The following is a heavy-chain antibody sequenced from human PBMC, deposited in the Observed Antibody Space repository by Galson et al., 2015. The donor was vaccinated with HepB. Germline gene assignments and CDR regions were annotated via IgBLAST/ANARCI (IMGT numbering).Heavy chain of an antibody. CDR3: ARDLYIRAGGGGGSFLGY. CDR1: GFIFSSYA. Sequence: SLRLSCAASGFIFSSYAMHWVRQAPGKGLEWVAVISYDGSNKYCADSVKGRFTISRDNSKNTLYLQMNSLRAEDTAVYYCARDLYIRAGGGGGSFLGYWGQGTLVTVSS. V-gene: IGHV3-30*04. J-gene: IGHJ4*02. D-gene: IGHD1-26*01. CDR2: ISYDGSNK.